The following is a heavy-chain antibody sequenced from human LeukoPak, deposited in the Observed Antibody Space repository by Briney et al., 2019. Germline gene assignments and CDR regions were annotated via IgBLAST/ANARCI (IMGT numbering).Heavy chain of an antibody. V-gene: IGHV3-23*01. J-gene: IGHJ5*02. D-gene: IGHD2/OR15-2a*01. CDR1: GFTFSSYA. CDR2: ISGSGGGA. CDR3: AKVSKGGSTRWFDP. Sequence: GASLRLSCAASGFTFSSYAMSWVRQAPGKGLEWVSVISGSGGGASYADSVKGRFTISRDNSKNTLYQQMNGLRAEDTAVYYCAKVSKGGSTRWFDPWGQGTLVTVSS.